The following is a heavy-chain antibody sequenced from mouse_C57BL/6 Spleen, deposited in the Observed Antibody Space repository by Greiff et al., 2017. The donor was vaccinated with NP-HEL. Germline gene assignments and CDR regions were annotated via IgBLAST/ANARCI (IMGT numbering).Heavy chain of an antibody. D-gene: IGHD2-4*01. CDR3: ARNYDYDAFAY. CDR1: GYSFTSYY. Sequence: QVQLKESGPELVKPGASVKISCKASGYSFTSYYIHWVKQRPGQGLEWIGWIYPGSGNTKYNEKFKGKATLTADTSSSTAYMQLSSLTSEDSAVYYCARNYDYDAFAYWGQGTLVTVSA. V-gene: IGHV1-66*01. CDR2: IYPGSGNT. J-gene: IGHJ3*01.